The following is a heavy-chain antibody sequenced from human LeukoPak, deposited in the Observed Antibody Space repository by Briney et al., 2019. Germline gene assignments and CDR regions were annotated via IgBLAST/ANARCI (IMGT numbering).Heavy chain of an antibody. Sequence: ASVKVSCKASGGTFSSYAISWVRQAPGQGLKWMGGIIPIFGTANYAQKFQGRVTITADKSTSTAYMELSSLRSEDTAVYYCAREPSSSWSLALNSWGQGTLVTVSS. CDR2: IIPIFGTA. D-gene: IGHD6-13*01. CDR1: GGTFSSYA. J-gene: IGHJ5*02. V-gene: IGHV1-69*06. CDR3: AREPSSSWSLALNS.